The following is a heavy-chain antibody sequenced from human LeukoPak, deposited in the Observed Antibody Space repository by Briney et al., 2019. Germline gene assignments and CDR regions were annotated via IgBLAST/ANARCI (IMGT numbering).Heavy chain of an antibody. CDR3: AREYTGYSSGWYIDY. CDR2: IYTSGST. V-gene: IGHV4-4*07. Sequence: SETLSLTCTVSGGSTSSYYWSWIRQPAGKGLEWIGRIYTSGSTNYNPSLKSRVTMSVDTSKNQFSLKLSSVTAADTAVYYCAREYTGYSSGWYIDYWGQGTLVTVSS. J-gene: IGHJ4*02. CDR1: GGSTSSYY. D-gene: IGHD6-25*01.